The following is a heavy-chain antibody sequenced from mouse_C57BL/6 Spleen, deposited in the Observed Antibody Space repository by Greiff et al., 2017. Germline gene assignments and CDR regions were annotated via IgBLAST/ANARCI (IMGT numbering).Heavy chain of an antibody. CDR1: GYAFSSSW. D-gene: IGHD1-1*01. CDR2: IYPGDGDT. Sequence: VQVVESGPELVKPGASVKISCKASGYAFSSSWMNWVKQRPGKGLEWIGRIYPGDGDTNYNGKFKGKATLTADKSSSTAYMQRSSLTSEDSAVYFCAIGIGSTPYYAMDYWGQGTSVTVSS. CDR3: AIGIGSTPYYAMDY. J-gene: IGHJ4*01. V-gene: IGHV1-82*01.